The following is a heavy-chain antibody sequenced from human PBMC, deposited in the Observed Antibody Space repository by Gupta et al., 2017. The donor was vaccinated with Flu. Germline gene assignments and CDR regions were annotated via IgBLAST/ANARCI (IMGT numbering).Heavy chain of an antibody. CDR3: ARDYDGTGTYYYYYSGMDV. Sequence: QVQLVQSGAEVKKPGSSVKVSCKVSGGTFSSHSINWVRQVPGQGLEWMGGIIPKFDTPNHAQKFQDRVTITADKSTNTAYMELRSLRSEETAVYYCARDYDGTGTYYYYYSGMDVWGQGTTVNVS. V-gene: IGHV1-69*06. J-gene: IGHJ6*02. CDR2: IIPKFDTP. CDR1: GGTFSSHS. D-gene: IGHD1-7*01.